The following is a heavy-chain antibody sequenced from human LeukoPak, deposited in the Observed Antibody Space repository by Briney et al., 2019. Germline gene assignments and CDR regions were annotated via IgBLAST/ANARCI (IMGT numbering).Heavy chain of an antibody. CDR1: GFIFSSYA. CDR2: ISGSGGST. J-gene: IGHJ4*02. D-gene: IGHD4-17*01. Sequence: GGSLRLSCAASGFIFSSYAMSWVRQAPGKGLEWVSAISGSGGSTYYADSVKGRFTISRDNSKNTLYLQVNSLRAEDTAVYYCAKGETVTTTSFDYWGQGTLVTVSS. V-gene: IGHV3-23*01. CDR3: AKGETVTTTSFDY.